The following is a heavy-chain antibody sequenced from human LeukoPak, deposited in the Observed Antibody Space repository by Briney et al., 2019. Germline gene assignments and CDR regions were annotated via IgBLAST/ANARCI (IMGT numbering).Heavy chain of an antibody. CDR2: IYYSGST. Sequence: SETLSLTCTVSGGSISSSSYYWGWIRQPPGKGLEWIGSIYYSGSTYYNPSLKSRVTISVDTSKNQFSLKLSSVTAADTAVYYCARVWVRGAIDYWGQGTLVTVSS. D-gene: IGHD1-26*01. J-gene: IGHJ4*02. CDR3: ARVWVRGAIDY. V-gene: IGHV4-39*07. CDR1: GGSISSSSYY.